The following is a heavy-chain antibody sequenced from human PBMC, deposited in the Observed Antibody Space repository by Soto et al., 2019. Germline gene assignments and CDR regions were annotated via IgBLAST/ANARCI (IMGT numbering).Heavy chain of an antibody. Sequence: SETLSLTCTVSGGSISSYYWSWIRQPPGKGLEWIGYIYYSGSTNYNPSLKSRVTISVDTSKNQFSLKLSSVTAADTAVYYCARRFPGTNYYYYMDVWGKGTTVTVSS. CDR3: ARRFPGTNYYYYMDV. V-gene: IGHV4-59*08. CDR2: IYYSGST. CDR1: GGSISSYY. D-gene: IGHD1-1*01. J-gene: IGHJ6*03.